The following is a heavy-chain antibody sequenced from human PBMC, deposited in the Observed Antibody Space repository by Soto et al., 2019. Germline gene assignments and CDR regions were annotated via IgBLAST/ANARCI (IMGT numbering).Heavy chain of an antibody. CDR2: ISYEGSNT. CDR1: GFTFDTYG. D-gene: IGHD1-1*01. CDR3: ARVTPGNNLYYFSGLDF. Sequence: LRLSCVASGFTFDTYGIHWVRQAPGKGLQWVALISYEGSNTYYADSVRGRFTISRDNSKNTLYLQMNTLRPEDTGLYYCARVTPGNNLYYFSGLDFWGQGTSVTVSS. J-gene: IGHJ6*02. V-gene: IGHV3-30-3*01.